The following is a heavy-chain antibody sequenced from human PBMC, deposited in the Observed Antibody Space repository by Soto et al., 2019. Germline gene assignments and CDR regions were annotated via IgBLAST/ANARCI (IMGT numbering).Heavy chain of an antibody. CDR1: GFTFSTYS. CDR2: IYGNGGAT. Sequence: PGGSLRLSCAGSGFTFSTYSMNWVRQAPGKGLEWVSGIYGNGGATFYADSVKGRFTISRDNSKNTLYLQMNSLRAEDTAVYYCARSNVPLYYYSGMDVWGQGTTVTVSS. J-gene: IGHJ6*02. CDR3: ARSNVPLYYYSGMDV. D-gene: IGHD1-1*01. V-gene: IGHV3-23*01.